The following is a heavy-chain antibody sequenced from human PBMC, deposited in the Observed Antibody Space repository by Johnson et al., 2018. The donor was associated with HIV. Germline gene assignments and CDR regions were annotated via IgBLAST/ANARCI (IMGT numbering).Heavy chain of an antibody. D-gene: IGHD5-12*01. CDR1: GFTFSNAW. CDR3: ARVLRLPRLGAFDI. J-gene: IGHJ3*02. Sequence: EVQLVESGGGLVKPGGSLRLSCAASGFTFSNAWMSWVRQAPGKGLEWVGRIKSKTDGGTTDYAAPVKGRFTISRDDSKNQLYLKMNSLRAEDTAVYYCARVLRLPRLGAFDIWGQGTMVTVSS. V-gene: IGHV3-15*01. CDR2: IKSKTDGGTT.